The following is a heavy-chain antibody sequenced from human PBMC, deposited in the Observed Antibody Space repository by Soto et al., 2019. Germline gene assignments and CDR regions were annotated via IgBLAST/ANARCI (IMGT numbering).Heavy chain of an antibody. D-gene: IGHD3-10*01. V-gene: IGHV4-59*01. CDR2: IYYSGTT. Sequence: QVQLQESGPGLVKPSETLSLTCTVSGGSISSYYWSWIRQPPGKGLEWIGYIYYSGTTNCNPSLKSRVTKPLDTAKNQFSRKLRSVTAADTAVYYCAGDNYYGSGTGHYGMDVWGQGTTVTVSS. J-gene: IGHJ6*02. CDR3: AGDNYYGSGTGHYGMDV. CDR1: GGSISSYY.